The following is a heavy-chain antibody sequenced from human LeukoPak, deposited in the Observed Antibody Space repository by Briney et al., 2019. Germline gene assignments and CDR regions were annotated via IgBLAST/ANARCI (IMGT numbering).Heavy chain of an antibody. J-gene: IGHJ4*02. Sequence: SQTLSLTCTVSGGSVSSGSYYWSWLRQPPGKGLEWIGYIYYSGSTNYNPSLKRRVTISVDTSKNQFSLKLSSVTAADTAVYYCAATKRALWFGELLGSDYFDYWGQGTLVTVSS. V-gene: IGHV4-61*01. CDR3: AATKRALWFGELLGSDYFDY. CDR2: IYYSGST. D-gene: IGHD3-10*01. CDR1: GGSVSSGSYY.